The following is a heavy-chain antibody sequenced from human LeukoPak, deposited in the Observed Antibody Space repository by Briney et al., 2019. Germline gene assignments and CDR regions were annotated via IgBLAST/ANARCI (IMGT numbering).Heavy chain of an antibody. CDR2: ISGGDST. Sequence: GGSLRLSCAASGFTFSSYAMSWVRQAPGKGLEWVSGISGGDSTYYADSVKGRFTISRDNSKNTLYLQMDSLRAEDTAVYYCATFQIVVVPAAEDFDYWGQGTLVTVSS. CDR3: ATFQIVVVPAAEDFDY. CDR1: GFTFSSYA. D-gene: IGHD2-2*01. J-gene: IGHJ4*02. V-gene: IGHV3-23*01.